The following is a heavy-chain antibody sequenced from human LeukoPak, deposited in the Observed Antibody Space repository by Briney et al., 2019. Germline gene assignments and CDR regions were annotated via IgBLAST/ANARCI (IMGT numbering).Heavy chain of an antibody. D-gene: IGHD2-21*02. J-gene: IGHJ4*02. CDR2: ISSSGSTI. CDR1: GFTFSSYE. Sequence: SGGSLRLSCAASGFTFSSYEMNWVRQAPGKGLEWVSYISSSGSTIYYADSVKGRFTISRDNAKNSLYLQMNSLRAEDTAVYYCARERIRCRGDCNDDWGQGTLVTVSS. V-gene: IGHV3-48*03. CDR3: ARERIRCRGDCNDD.